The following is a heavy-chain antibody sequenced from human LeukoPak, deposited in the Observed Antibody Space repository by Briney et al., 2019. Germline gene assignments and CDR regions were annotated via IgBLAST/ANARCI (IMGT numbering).Heavy chain of an antibody. J-gene: IGHJ5*02. CDR2: IFNGGST. Sequence: SETLSLTCTVSGGSISGYYWNWMRQPPGKGLEWIGYIFNGGSTNYNPSLKSRVTMSLDTSRKQFSLKLTSVTAADTAVYYCARENYDSGFYWFDPWSQGTLVTVSS. V-gene: IGHV4-59*01. CDR3: ARENYDSGFYWFDP. CDR1: GGSISGYY. D-gene: IGHD3-10*01.